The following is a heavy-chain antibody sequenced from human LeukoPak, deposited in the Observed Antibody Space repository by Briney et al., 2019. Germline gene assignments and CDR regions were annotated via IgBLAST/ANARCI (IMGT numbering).Heavy chain of an antibody. J-gene: IGHJ4*02. CDR2: ISGSGGST. CDR1: GFTFSSYA. V-gene: IGHV3-23*01. CDR3: AKDLAGYYDSPDY. Sequence: GGSLRLSCAASGFTFSSYAMHWVRQAPGKGLEWVSAISGSGGSTYYADSVRGRFTISRDNSKNTLYLQMNSLRAEDTALYYCAKDLAGYYDSPDYWGQGTQVTVSS. D-gene: IGHD3-22*01.